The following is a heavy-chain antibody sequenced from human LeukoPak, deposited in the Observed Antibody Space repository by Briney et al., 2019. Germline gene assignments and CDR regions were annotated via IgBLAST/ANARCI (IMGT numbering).Heavy chain of an antibody. CDR2: IYYSGST. J-gene: IGHJ4*02. Sequence: ETLSLTCTVSGGSISSSSYYWGWIRQPPGKGLEWIGSIYYSGSTYYNPSLKSRVTISVDTSKNQFSLKLSSVTAADTAVYYCAGAREAYYYDSSGYYPLYYVDYWGQGTLVTVSS. V-gene: IGHV4-39*01. D-gene: IGHD3-22*01. CDR1: GGSISSSSYY. CDR3: AGAREAYYYDSSGYYPLYYVDY.